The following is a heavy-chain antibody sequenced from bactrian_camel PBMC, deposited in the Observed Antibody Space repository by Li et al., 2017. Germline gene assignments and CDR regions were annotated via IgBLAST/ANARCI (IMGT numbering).Heavy chain of an antibody. J-gene: IGHJ4*01. Sequence: HVQLVESGGGTVQAGGSLTLSCRASVPINRYCLAWFRQAPGKDREGVAVIYTRSSATYYADSVRGRFTIFQDNAKKMMYLQMNSLMPEDTAMYYCAADSPGRTYSGSCGEYKFWGQGTQVTVS. CDR3: AADSPGRTYSGSCGEYKF. D-gene: IGHD2*01. V-gene: IGHV3S1*01. CDR2: IYTRSSAT. CDR1: VPINRYC.